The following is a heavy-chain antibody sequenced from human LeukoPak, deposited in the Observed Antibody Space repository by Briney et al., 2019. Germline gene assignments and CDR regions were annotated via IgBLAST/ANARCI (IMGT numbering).Heavy chain of an antibody. CDR2: ISSSSSYI. J-gene: IGHJ4*02. CDR3: ARLPSYGSGRDY. D-gene: IGHD5-18*01. V-gene: IGHV3-21*01. Sequence: PGGSLRLSCAASGFTFSSYSMNWVRQAPGKGLEWVSSISSSSSYIYYADSVKGRFAISRDNAKNSLYLQMNSLRAEDTAVYYCARLPSYGSGRDYWGQGTLVTVSS. CDR1: GFTFSSYS.